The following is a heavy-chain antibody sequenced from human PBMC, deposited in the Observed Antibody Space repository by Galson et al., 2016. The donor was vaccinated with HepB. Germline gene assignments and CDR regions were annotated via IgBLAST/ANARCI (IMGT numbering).Heavy chain of an antibody. CDR2: IVRGGNT. CDR3: AKDGWTAGRPFDS. J-gene: IGHJ4*02. V-gene: IGHV3-23*01. D-gene: IGHD6-6*01. CDR1: GFTLVGNG. Sequence: SLRLSCAVSGFTLVGNGFSWVRQAPGKGLEWVSDIVRGGNTFYADSVKGRFTISRDIGKNTVYLQMNSLRAEDTAVYYCAKDGWTAGRPFDSWGQGTLVTVSS.